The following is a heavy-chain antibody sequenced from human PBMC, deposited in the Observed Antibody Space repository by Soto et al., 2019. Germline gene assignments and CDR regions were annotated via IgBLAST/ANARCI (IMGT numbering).Heavy chain of an antibody. CDR1: GGSFSGYY. Sequence: SETLSLTCAVYGGSFSGYYWSWIRQPPGKGLEWIGEINHSGSTNYNPSLKSRVTISVDTSKNQFSLKLSPVTAADTAVYYCARELYYYDSYYYYGMDVWGQGTTVTVSS. J-gene: IGHJ6*02. CDR3: ARELYYYDSYYYYGMDV. V-gene: IGHV4-34*01. CDR2: INHSGST. D-gene: IGHD3-22*01.